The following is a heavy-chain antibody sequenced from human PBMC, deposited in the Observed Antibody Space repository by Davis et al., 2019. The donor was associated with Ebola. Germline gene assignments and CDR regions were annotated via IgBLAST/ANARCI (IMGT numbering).Heavy chain of an antibody. CDR3: ARGHNYAHEY. Sequence: ASVKVSCKASGYTFTDYNINWMRQAPGQGLEWLGRVILKSGATNYAQKFQGRVTMTRDTSISTVYMELSSLRSDDTADYYCARGHNYAHEYWGQGTLVTVSS. V-gene: IGHV1-2*06. J-gene: IGHJ4*02. CDR1: GYTFTDYN. D-gene: IGHD4-11*01. CDR2: VILKSGAT.